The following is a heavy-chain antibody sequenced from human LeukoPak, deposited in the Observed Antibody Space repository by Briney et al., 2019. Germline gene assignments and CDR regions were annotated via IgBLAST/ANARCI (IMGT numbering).Heavy chain of an antibody. D-gene: IGHD6-13*01. CDR3: ARLVVSSWYHEVLRGRDY. CDR1: DGSFSAYH. Sequence: PSETLSLTCDVSDGSFSAYHWSWIRQSPGKGLEWIGDINHSGTTNYNPSLKSRVTISVDMSKNQFSLKLNSVTAADTAVYYCARLVVSSWYHEVLRGRDYWGQGTLVTVSS. CDR2: INHSGTT. V-gene: IGHV4-34*01. J-gene: IGHJ4*02.